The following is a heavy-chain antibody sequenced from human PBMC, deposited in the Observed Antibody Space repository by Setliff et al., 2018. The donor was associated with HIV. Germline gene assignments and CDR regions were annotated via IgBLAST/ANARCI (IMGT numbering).Heavy chain of an antibody. Sequence: PSETLSLTCTVSGDSISTDYWTWIRRPPGKGLEWIGYIYNSASTSYNPSLKSRVTISVDTSKNQFFLKLSSVNAADTAVYYCARHCSGGTCYGPDAENFLHWGQGTLVTVSS. D-gene: IGHD2-15*01. CDR3: ARHCSGGTCYGPDAENFLH. CDR2: IYNSAST. CDR1: GDSISTDY. V-gene: IGHV4-59*08. J-gene: IGHJ1*01.